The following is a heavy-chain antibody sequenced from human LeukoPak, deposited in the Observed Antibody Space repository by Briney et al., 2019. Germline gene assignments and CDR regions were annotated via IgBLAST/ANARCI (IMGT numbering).Heavy chain of an antibody. J-gene: IGHJ4*02. D-gene: IGHD3-22*01. V-gene: IGHV4-59*01. CDR1: GGSISSYY. Sequence: SETLSLTCTVSGGSISSYYWSWIRQPPGKGLEWIGYIYYSGSTNYNPSLKSRVTISVDTSKNQFSLKLSPVTAADTAVYYCARAAPTTSYYYDSRMYYFDYWGQGTLVTVSS. CDR2: IYYSGST. CDR3: ARAAPTTSYYYDSRMYYFDY.